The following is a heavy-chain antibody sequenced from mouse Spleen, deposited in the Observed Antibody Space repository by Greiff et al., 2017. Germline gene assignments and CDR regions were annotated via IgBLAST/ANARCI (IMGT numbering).Heavy chain of an antibody. D-gene: IGHD1-2*01. Sequence: EVKLQESGPELVKPGASVKIPCKASGYTFTDYDMDWVKQSHGKSLEWIGDINPNNGGTIYNQKFKGKATLTVDKSSSTAYMELRSLTSEDTAVYYCARSTHYYGPYCDYWGQGTTLTVSS. CDR1: GYTFTDYD. CDR3: ARSTHYYGPYCDY. V-gene: IGHV1-18*01. CDR2: INPNNGGT. J-gene: IGHJ2*01.